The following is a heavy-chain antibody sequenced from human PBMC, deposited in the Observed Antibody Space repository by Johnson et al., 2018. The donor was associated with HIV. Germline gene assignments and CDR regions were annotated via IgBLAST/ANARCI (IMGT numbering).Heavy chain of an antibody. CDR3: ARGIQPDAFDI. CDR2: ISYDGVNK. Sequence: QVQLVESGGGVVQPGRSLRLSCAASGFTFSSYAMYWVRQAPGKGLEWVAVISYDGVNKYYADSVKGRFTVSRDNSKNTLYLQMTSLRTEDTAVYYCARGIQPDAFDIWGQGTMVTVSS. CDR1: GFTFSSYA. J-gene: IGHJ3*02. D-gene: IGHD2-2*01. V-gene: IGHV3-30*04.